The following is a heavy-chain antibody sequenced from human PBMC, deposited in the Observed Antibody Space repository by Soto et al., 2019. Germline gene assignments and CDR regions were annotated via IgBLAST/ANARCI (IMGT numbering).Heavy chain of an antibody. Sequence: SETLSLTCAVSGGSISSSNWCSWVRQPPGKGLEWIGEIYQSGSTNYNPSLRSRVTISVDKPKNQFSLKLSSVTAADTAVYYCARDPRVVATTYYFDYWGQGTLVTVSS. D-gene: IGHD5-12*01. CDR3: ARDPRVVATTYYFDY. CDR2: IYQSGST. J-gene: IGHJ4*02. V-gene: IGHV4-4*02. CDR1: GGSISSSNW.